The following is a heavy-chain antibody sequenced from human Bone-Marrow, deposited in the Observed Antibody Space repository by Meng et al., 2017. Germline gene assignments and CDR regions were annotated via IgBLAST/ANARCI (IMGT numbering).Heavy chain of an antibody. Sequence: SETLSLTCAVSGYSISSGYYWGWIRQPPGKGLEWIGEIYHSGSTNYNPSLKSRVTISVDKSKNQFSLKLSSVTAADTAVYYCASSGDIYPWGQGTLVTVSS. CDR2: IYHSGST. J-gene: IGHJ5*02. CDR3: ASSGDIYP. D-gene: IGHD7-27*01. CDR1: GYSISSGYY. V-gene: IGHV4-38-2*01.